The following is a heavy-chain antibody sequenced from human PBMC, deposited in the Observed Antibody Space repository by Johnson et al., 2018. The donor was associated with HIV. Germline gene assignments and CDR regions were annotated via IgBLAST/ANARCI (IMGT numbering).Heavy chain of an antibody. J-gene: IGHJ3*02. Sequence: VQLVESGGGVVRPGGSLRLSCAASGFTFDDYGMSWVRQAPGKGLEWVSGISWYSSSIGYADSVKGRFTISRDNAENSLYLQMNSLRPGDPAVYYCARIPDCTRGVCPIGRGVFDIWGQGRMVTVSS. V-gene: IGHV3-20*04. CDR3: ARIPDCTRGVCPIGRGVFDI. D-gene: IGHD2-8*01. CDR2: ISWYSSSI. CDR1: GFTFDDYG.